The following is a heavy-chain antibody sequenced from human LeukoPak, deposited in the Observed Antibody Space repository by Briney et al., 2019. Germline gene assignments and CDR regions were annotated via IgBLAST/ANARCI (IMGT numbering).Heavy chain of an antibody. CDR1: GFTFSSYN. D-gene: IGHD6-6*01. J-gene: IGHJ4*02. CDR2: ISSSGSIM. Sequence: GGSLRLSCAASGFTFSSYNMNWVRQAPGKGLEWVSYISSSGSIMYSADAVKGRFTISRDNAKNSLYLQMNSLRAEDTATYYCSAQYSSSSVVDYWGQGTLVTVSS. V-gene: IGHV3-48*03. CDR3: SAQYSSSSVVDY.